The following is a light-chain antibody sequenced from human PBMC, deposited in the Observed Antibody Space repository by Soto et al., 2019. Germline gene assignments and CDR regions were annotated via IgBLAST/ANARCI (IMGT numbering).Light chain of an antibody. Sequence: EIVMTQSPATLSVSPGERATLSCRASQSVSSNLAWYQQKPGQAPRLLIYGASTRATGIPARFSGSGSGTVFTLPISNLQSEDFVVYYCQHYNNWPPWTFGQGTKVEIK. V-gene: IGKV3-15*01. J-gene: IGKJ1*01. CDR1: QSVSSN. CDR2: GAS. CDR3: QHYNNWPPWT.